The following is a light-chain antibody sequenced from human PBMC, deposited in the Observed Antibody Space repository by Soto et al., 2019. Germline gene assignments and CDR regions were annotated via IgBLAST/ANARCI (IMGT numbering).Light chain of an antibody. CDR3: QARDINTVVV. V-gene: IGLV3-1*01. CDR2: QDV. Sequence: SYELTQPPSVSVSPGQTASITCSGDKLGDRYASWYQQRPGQSPLLVIFQDVKRPSGIPERFSGSNSGNTATLTISGTQAMDEADYYCQARDINTVVVFGGGIKLTVL. CDR1: KLGDRY. J-gene: IGLJ2*01.